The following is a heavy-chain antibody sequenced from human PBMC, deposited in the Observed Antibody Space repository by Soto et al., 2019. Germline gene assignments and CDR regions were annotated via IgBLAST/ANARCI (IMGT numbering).Heavy chain of an antibody. CDR1: GYTFTSYG. Sequence: GESLKISCTASGYTFTSYGISWVRQAPGQGLEWMGWISAYNGNTNYAQKLQGRVTMTTDTSTSTAYMELRSLRSDDTAVYYCARQFHPTTMPLPYFDYWGQGTLVTVSS. CDR2: ISAYNGNT. D-gene: IGHD2-2*01. V-gene: IGHV1-18*01. CDR3: ARQFHPTTMPLPYFDY. J-gene: IGHJ4*02.